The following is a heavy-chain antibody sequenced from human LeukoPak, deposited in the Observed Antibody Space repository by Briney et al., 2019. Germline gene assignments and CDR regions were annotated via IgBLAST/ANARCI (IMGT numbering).Heavy chain of an antibody. CDR2: IYYSGST. CDR3: ASLYLYDILTGYYIDY. Sequence: PSETLSLTCTVSGGSISSYYWSWIRQPPGKGLEWIGYIYYSGSTNYNPSLKSRVTISVDTSKNQFSLKLSSVTAADTAVYYCASLYLYDILTGYYIDYWGQGTLVTVSS. V-gene: IGHV4-59*08. D-gene: IGHD3-9*01. CDR1: GGSISSYY. J-gene: IGHJ4*02.